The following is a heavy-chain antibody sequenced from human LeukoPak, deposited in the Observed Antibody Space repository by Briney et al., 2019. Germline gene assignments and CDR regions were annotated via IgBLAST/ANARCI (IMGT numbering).Heavy chain of an antibody. Sequence: PGGSLRLSCAASGFTFSSYEMNWVRQAPEKGLEWVSYISSSGSTIYYADSVKGRFTISRDNAKNSLYLQMNSLRVEDTAVYYCAQWGDYDILTGYYVSDYWGQGTLVTVSP. V-gene: IGHV3-48*03. J-gene: IGHJ4*02. CDR2: ISSSGSTI. CDR1: GFTFSSYE. CDR3: AQWGDYDILTGYYVSDY. D-gene: IGHD3-9*01.